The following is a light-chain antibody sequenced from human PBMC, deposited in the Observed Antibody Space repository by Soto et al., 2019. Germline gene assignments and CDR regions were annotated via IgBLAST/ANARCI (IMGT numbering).Light chain of an antibody. CDR2: DVT. Sequence: QSALTQPASVSGSPGQSITISCTGTSSDVGGYNYVSWYQQHPGKAPKLMIYDVTYRPSGVSDRFSASKSGNTASLTISGLQAEDEADYFCSSYINSRTFRVVFGGGTKLTVL. CDR1: SSDVGGYNY. J-gene: IGLJ2*01. V-gene: IGLV2-14*03. CDR3: SSYINSRTFRVV.